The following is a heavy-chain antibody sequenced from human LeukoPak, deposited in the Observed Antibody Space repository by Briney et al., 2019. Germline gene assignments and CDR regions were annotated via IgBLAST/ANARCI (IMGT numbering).Heavy chain of an antibody. CDR2: IYTSGIT. J-gene: IGHJ5*02. D-gene: IGHD2-21*02. Sequence: SETLSLTCTVSGGSISSYYWAWIRQPPGKGLEWIGNIYTSGITNYNPSLRSRVTISLDTSRTQFSLKLSSVTAADTAVYYCARQGGGAYRGSDCYGWFDPWGQGTLVIVSS. CDR1: GGSISSYY. CDR3: ARQGGGAYRGSDCYGWFDP. V-gene: IGHV4-4*09.